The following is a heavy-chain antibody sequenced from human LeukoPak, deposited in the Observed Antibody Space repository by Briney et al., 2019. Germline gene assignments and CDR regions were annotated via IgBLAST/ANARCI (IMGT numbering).Heavy chain of an antibody. J-gene: IGHJ4*02. V-gene: IGHV4-39*07. CDR1: GGSISNYY. CDR3: ARIMGATVVSTVVDY. D-gene: IGHD1-26*01. CDR2: IYYSGST. Sequence: SETLSLTCTVSGGSISNYYWGWIRQPPGEGLEWIGSIYYSGSTYYNPSLKSRVTISVDTSKNQFSLKLSSVTAADTAVYYCARIMGATVVSTVVDYWGQGTLVTVSS.